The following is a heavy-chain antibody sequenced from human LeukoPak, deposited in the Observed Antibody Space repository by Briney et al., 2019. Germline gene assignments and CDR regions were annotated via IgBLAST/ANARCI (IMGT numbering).Heavy chain of an antibody. D-gene: IGHD5-18*01. CDR2: IWYDGSNT. CDR1: GFTFSSYG. V-gene: IGHV3-33*01. J-gene: IGHJ4*02. CDR3: ARSIQLWSYYFDY. Sequence: PGGSLRLSCAASGFTFSSYGMHWVRQAPGKGLEWVAVIWYDGSNTYYADSVKGRFTISRDNSKNTLYLQMNSLRAEDTAVYYCARSIQLWSYYFDYWGQGTLVTVSS.